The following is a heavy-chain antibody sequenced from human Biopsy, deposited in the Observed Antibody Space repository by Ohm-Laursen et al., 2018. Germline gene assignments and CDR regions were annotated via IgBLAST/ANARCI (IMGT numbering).Heavy chain of an antibody. CDR2: LNPVSGNS. V-gene: IGHV1-8*01. D-gene: IGHD1-7*01. CDR3: GRAVRNQLLTDP. CDR1: GYTFTSYD. Sequence: ASVKVFCKASGYTFTSYDITWVRQASGQGPEWIGWLNPVSGNSNFGQKFRGRVTVTSDTSISTAYMELSGLTSDDTATYYCGRAVRNQLLTDPWGQGTLVTVTS. J-gene: IGHJ5*02.